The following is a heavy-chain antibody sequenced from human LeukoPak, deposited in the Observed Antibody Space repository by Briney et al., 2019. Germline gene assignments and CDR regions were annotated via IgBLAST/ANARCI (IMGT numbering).Heavy chain of an antibody. J-gene: IGHJ6*04. D-gene: IGHD3-9*01. Sequence: SGGSLRLSCAASGFTFSSYAMHWVRQAPGKRLEWVAVISYDGSNKYYADSVKGRFTISRDNSKNTLYLQMNSLRAEDTAVYYCARERYYDILTGPVQRHYYGMDVWGKGTTVTVSS. CDR3: ARERYYDILTGPVQRHYYGMDV. V-gene: IGHV3-30*04. CDR1: GFTFSSYA. CDR2: ISYDGSNK.